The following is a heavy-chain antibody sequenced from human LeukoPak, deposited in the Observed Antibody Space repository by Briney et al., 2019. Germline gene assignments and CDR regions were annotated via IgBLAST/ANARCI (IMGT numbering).Heavy chain of an antibody. CDR3: GVGGLYTYGYDY. CDR1: GFSFSGCC. D-gene: IGHD1-26*01. CDR2: IKQDGREK. Sequence: GGSLSLSCAVYGFSFSGCCWSWIRQTPGKGLEWVASIKQDGREKFYADSVKGRFTNSRDNAKKSLYLQVNSLKAEEYVVDYYGVGGLYTYGYDYWGQGILVTVSS. V-gene: IGHV3-7*02. J-gene: IGHJ4*02.